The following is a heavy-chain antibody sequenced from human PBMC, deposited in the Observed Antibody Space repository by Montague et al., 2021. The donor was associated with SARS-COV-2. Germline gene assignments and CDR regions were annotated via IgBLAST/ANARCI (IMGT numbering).Heavy chain of an antibody. J-gene: IGHJ3*02. D-gene: IGHD3-22*01. CDR1: GASISTGSDY. CDR3: ARHGYYETYDAFDI. CDR2: FYYSGGS. Sequence: SETLSLTCTVSGASISTGSDYWTWIRQRPGRGLEWIGNFYYSGGSTYNPSLKSRVTISADTSKNQFSLKLSSVTAADTAVYYCARHGYYETYDAFDIWGQGTMVTVSS. V-gene: IGHV4-61*01.